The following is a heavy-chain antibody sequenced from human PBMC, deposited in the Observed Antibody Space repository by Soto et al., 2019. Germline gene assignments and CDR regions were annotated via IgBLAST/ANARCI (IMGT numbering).Heavy chain of an antibody. J-gene: IGHJ3*02. CDR2: MNPNSGNT. D-gene: IGHD1-26*01. V-gene: IGHV1-8*02. CDR3: AIKWEYGAFDI. CDR1: GYTFTSYG. Sequence: ASVNVSCKASGYTFTSYGISWVRQATGQGLEWMGWMNPNSGNTGYAQKFQGRVTMTRNTSISTAYMELSSLRSEDTAVYYCAIKWEYGAFDIWGQGTMVTVSS.